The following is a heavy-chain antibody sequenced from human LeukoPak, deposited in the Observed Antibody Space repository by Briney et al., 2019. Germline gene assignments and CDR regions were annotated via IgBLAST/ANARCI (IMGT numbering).Heavy chain of an antibody. CDR3: ARDHNYAFDN. CDR2: IGIESGNT. CDR1: GFPFIDYS. Sequence: GGSLRLSRTASGFPFIDYSMNWLRQAPGKGLEWISYIGIESGNTNYADSVKGRFTMSADNAKNSLYLQMNSLRVEDTAVYYCARDHNYAFDNWGQGTLVSVSS. D-gene: IGHD1-1*01. J-gene: IGHJ4*02. V-gene: IGHV3-48*04.